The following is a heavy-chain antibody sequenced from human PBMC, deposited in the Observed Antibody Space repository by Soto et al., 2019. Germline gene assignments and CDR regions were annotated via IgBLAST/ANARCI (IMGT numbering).Heavy chain of an antibody. CDR1: GGSFSGYY. J-gene: IGHJ6*02. D-gene: IGHD3-10*01. Sequence: SETLSLTCAVYGGSFSGYYWSWVRQPPVKVLEWIGEINHSGSTNYNPSLKSRDTISVDTSKNQFSLKLSSVTAADTAVYYCARGLLLWFGEDPLRMDVWGQATTVTAYS. V-gene: IGHV4-34*01. CDR2: INHSGST. CDR3: ARGLLLWFGEDPLRMDV.